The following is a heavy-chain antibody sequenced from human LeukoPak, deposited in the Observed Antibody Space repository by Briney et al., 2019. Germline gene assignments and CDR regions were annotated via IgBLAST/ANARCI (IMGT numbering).Heavy chain of an antibody. J-gene: IGHJ3*02. D-gene: IGHD4/OR15-4a*01. CDR2: IYYSGST. Sequence: AETLSLTCTVSGGSISSYYWSWIRQPPGKGLEWIGYIYYSGSTNYNPSLKSRVTISVDTSRNQFSLKLSSVTAADTAVYYCETTIDAFDIWGQGTMVTVSS. CDR1: GGSISSYY. V-gene: IGHV4-59*08. CDR3: ETTIDAFDI.